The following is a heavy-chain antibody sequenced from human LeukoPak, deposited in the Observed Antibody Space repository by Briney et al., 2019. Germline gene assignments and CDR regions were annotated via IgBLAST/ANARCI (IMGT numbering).Heavy chain of an antibody. CDR3: ARHEIRPYYYDSSGQRYFQH. V-gene: IGHV4-61*02. J-gene: IGHJ1*01. Sequence: PSETLSLTCTVSGGSISSGSYYWSWIRQPAGKGLEWIGRIYTSGSTNYNPSLKSRVTISVVTSKNQFSLKLSSVTAADTAVYYCARHEIRPYYYDSSGQRYFQHWGQGTLVTVSS. D-gene: IGHD3-22*01. CDR2: IYTSGST. CDR1: GGSISSGSYY.